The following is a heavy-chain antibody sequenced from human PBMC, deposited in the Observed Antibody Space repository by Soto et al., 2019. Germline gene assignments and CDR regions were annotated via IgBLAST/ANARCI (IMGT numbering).Heavy chain of an antibody. V-gene: IGHV4-4*02. D-gene: IGHD2-2*01. CDR3: ERNYCSSTSCSSYYFDY. CDR1: GGSISSSNW. Sequence: QVQLRESGPGLVKPSGTLSLTCGVSGGSISSSNWWSWVRQPPGKGLEWIGEIYHSGITNYNPSIKSRVTISVDKSKNQFSLKLSSVTAADTAVYYCERNYCSSTSCSSYYFDYWGQGTLVTVSS. J-gene: IGHJ4*02. CDR2: IYHSGIT.